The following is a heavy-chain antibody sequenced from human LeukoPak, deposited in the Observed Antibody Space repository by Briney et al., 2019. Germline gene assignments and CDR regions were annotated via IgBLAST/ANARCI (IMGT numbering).Heavy chain of an antibody. D-gene: IGHD1-26*01. J-gene: IGHJ4*02. V-gene: IGHV4-38-2*02. CDR3: ARAGSGSYQGRPFDY. CDR1: GYSIRSGYF. Sequence: PSETLSLTCTVSGYSIRSGYFWGWIRQPPGKGLEWVGSMYDGGNPNYNPSLKSRVTISLDTSKNQVSLKLRSVTAADTAIYYCARAGSGSYQGRPFDYWGQGTLVTVSS. CDR2: MYDGGNP.